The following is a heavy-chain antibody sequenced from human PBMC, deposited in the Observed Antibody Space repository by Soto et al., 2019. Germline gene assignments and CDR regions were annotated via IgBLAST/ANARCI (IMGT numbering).Heavy chain of an antibody. Sequence: QVQLQQWGAGLLKPSETLSLTCAVYGGSFSGYYWSWIRQPPGKGLEWIGEINHSGSTNYNPSLKSRVTISVDTSKNQFSLKLSSVTAADTAVYYCARVRSSGHRGLDFDYWGQGTLVTVSS. D-gene: IGHD6-19*01. V-gene: IGHV4-34*01. CDR3: ARVRSSGHRGLDFDY. CDR2: INHSGST. J-gene: IGHJ4*02. CDR1: GGSFSGYY.